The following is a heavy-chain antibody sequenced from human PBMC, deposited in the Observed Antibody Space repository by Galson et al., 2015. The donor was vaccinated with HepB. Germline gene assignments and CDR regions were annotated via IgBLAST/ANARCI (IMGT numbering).Heavy chain of an antibody. CDR3: ARDGGAGSFDC. J-gene: IGHJ4*02. CDR2: ISSSSTYI. Sequence: SLRLSCAASGFTFSPYNMNWVRQAPGKGLEWVSSISSSSTYIYYADSVKGRFTVSRDNAKSSLYLQLNSLRAEDTAVYYCARDGGAGSFDCWGQGTLVTVSS. D-gene: IGHD3-16*01. CDR1: GFTFSPYN. V-gene: IGHV3-21*01.